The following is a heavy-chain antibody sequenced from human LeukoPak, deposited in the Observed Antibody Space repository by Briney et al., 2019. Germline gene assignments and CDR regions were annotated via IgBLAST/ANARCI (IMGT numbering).Heavy chain of an antibody. CDR2: INSDGSST. D-gene: IGHD1/OR15-1a*01. CDR3: ARDRLEHPYDY. V-gene: IGHV3-74*01. J-gene: IGHJ4*02. Sequence: GGSLRLSCAASGLTFSSYWMHWVRQAPGKGLVWVSRINSDGSSTSYADSVKGRFTISRDNAKNSLYLQMNSLRAEDTAVYYCARDRLEHPYDYWGQGTLVTVSS. CDR1: GLTFSSYW.